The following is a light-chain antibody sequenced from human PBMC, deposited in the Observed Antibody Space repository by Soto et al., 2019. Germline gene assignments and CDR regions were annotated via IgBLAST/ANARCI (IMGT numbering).Light chain of an antibody. Sequence: QSALTQPASVSGSPGQSITISCTGTSNDVGGYNYVSWYQQRPGKAPKLMIYEVSNRPSGVSDRFSGSKSGNTASLTISGLQAEDEAEYYCSSYTSNSSPFVFGIGTKLTVL. V-gene: IGLV2-14*01. CDR1: SNDVGGYNY. CDR2: EVS. CDR3: SSYTSNSSPFV. J-gene: IGLJ1*01.